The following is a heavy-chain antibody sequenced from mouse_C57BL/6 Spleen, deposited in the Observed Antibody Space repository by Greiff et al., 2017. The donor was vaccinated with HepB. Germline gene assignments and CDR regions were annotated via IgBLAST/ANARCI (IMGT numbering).Heavy chain of an antibody. CDR2: IDPGDGDT. V-gene: IGHV1-80*01. CDR3: AALSEDCCFDY. Sequence: VQLQESGAELVMPGASVKISCKASGYAFTSYWMNWVKQRPGKGLEWIGEIDPGDGDTNYNEKFKGKSTMTVDKSSSTAYMQLSSLTSEDSAVYFCAALSEDCCFDYWGKGTTVTVSS. J-gene: IGHJ1*03. CDR1: GYAFTSYW.